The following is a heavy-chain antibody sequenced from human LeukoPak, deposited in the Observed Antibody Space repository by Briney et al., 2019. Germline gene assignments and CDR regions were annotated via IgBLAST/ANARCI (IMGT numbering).Heavy chain of an antibody. D-gene: IGHD3-10*01. CDR3: AKGIGRTGSSGNLDFRRSVGWDAFDV. J-gene: IGHJ3*01. V-gene: IGHV3-23*01. Sequence: GGSLRLSCAGSGFTFSDYAMSWVRQAPGKGLEWVSAIGSRGVSAYYADSVKGRFSISGDNSKNTVYLQMNSLRAEDTAVYFCAKGIGRTGSSGNLDFRRSVGWDAFDVWGQGTLVTVSS. CDR1: GFTFSDYA. CDR2: IGSRGVSA.